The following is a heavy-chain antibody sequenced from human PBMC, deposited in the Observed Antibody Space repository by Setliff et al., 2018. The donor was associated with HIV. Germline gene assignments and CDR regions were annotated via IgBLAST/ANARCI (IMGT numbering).Heavy chain of an antibody. CDR3: ARTLYSSSWYVAGYYYMDV. CDR2: IYTSGST. Sequence: PSETLSLTCTVSGGSISSYYWSWIRQPPGKGLEWIGYIYTSGSTNYNPSLKSRVTISVDTSKNQFSLKLSSVTAADTAVYYCARTLYSSSWYVAGYYYMDVWGKGTTVTVSS. D-gene: IGHD6-13*01. V-gene: IGHV4-4*08. J-gene: IGHJ6*03. CDR1: GGSISSYY.